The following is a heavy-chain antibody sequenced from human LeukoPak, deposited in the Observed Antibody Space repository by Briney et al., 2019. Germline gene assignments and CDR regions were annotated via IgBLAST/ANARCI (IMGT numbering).Heavy chain of an antibody. CDR2: ISGYTGNT. Sequence: ASVKVSCKASGGTFSSYAISWVRQAPGQGLEWMGWISGYTGNTNYAQKLQGRVTMTTDTSTTTAYMELRTLTSDDTAVYYCARDKYLQGGHYYRYGMDVWGQGTTVTVSS. CDR3: ARDKYLQGGHYYRYGMDV. J-gene: IGHJ6*02. D-gene: IGHD2-2*02. CDR1: GGTFSSYA. V-gene: IGHV1-18*01.